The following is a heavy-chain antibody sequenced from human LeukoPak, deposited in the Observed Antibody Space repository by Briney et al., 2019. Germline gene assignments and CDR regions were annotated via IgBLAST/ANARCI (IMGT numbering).Heavy chain of an antibody. J-gene: IGHJ4*02. CDR1: GGSLSSYY. Sequence: PSETLSLTCTVSGGSLSSYYWSWIRQPAGKGLEWIGRIYTSGSTNYNPSLKSRVTMSVDTSKNQFSLKLSSVTAADTAVYYCARDRRMGATSLYYFDYWGQGTLVTVSS. CDR2: IYTSGST. D-gene: IGHD1-26*01. CDR3: ARDRRMGATSLYYFDY. V-gene: IGHV4-4*07.